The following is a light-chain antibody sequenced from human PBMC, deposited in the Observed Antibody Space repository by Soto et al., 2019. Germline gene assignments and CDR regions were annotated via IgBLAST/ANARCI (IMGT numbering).Light chain of an antibody. Sequence: DIQVTQSPSSLSASVGDRVTITCQASDDIINSLNWYQQKPGKAPKLLIHDASRLQSGVPARFSGSGSGTEFILTISSLQPDDVGTYYCQQYNTHSGTFGQGTKVDIK. CDR2: DAS. CDR1: DDIINS. CDR3: QQYNTHSGT. V-gene: IGKV1-33*01. J-gene: IGKJ1*01.